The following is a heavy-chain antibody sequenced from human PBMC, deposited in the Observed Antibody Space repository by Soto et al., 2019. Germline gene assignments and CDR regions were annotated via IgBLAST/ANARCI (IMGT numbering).Heavy chain of an antibody. CDR2: MNPNSGNT. J-gene: IGHJ4*02. Sequence: ASVKVSCKASGYTFTSYDINWVRQATGQGLEWMGWMNPNSGNTGYAQKFQGRVTMTRNTSISTAYMELSSLRSEDTAVYYCARIPLSMTPVTKEFIDYWGQGTLVTVSS. V-gene: IGHV1-8*01. CDR3: ARIPLSMTPVTKEFIDY. CDR1: GYTFTSYD. D-gene: IGHD4-17*01.